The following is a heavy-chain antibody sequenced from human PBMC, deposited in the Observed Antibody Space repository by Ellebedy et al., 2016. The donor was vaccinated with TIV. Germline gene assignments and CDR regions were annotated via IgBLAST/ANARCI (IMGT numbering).Heavy chain of an antibody. CDR3: VRDGAYGDYSPGYYGMDV. J-gene: IGHJ6*02. CDR2: INPDGRRI. D-gene: IGHD3-22*01. CDR1: GFTFNSYW. V-gene: IGHV3-7*03. Sequence: GGSLRLSCAASGFTFNSYWMSWVRQAPGKGLAWVANINPDGRRIYYVDSVKGRFTISRDNAKNSVYLRMNTLRVEETAVYHCVRDGAYGDYSPGYYGMDVWGQGTTVTVSS.